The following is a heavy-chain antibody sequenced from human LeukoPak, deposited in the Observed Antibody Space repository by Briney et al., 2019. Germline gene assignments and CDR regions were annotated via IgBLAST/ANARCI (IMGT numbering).Heavy chain of an antibody. Sequence: SETLSLTCAVYGGSFSGYYWSWIRQPPGKGLEWIGEINHSGSTNYNPSLKSRVTISVDTSKNQFSLKLSSVTAADTAVYYCARSSRHPYYYGSGHFDYWGQGTLVTVSS. CDR1: GGSFSGYY. V-gene: IGHV4-34*01. CDR2: INHSGST. CDR3: ARSSRHPYYYGSGHFDY. J-gene: IGHJ4*02. D-gene: IGHD3-10*01.